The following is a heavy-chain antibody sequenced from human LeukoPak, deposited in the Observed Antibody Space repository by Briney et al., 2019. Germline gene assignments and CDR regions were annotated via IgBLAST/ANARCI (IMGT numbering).Heavy chain of an antibody. Sequence: SETLSLTCAASGGSISSSNWWSWVRQPPGKGLEWIGEIYHSGSTNYNPSLKSRVTISVDKSKNQFSLKLSSVTAADTAVYYCARGGSGYSSSWYVYWGQGTLVTVSS. V-gene: IGHV4-4*02. CDR1: GGSISSSNW. CDR2: IYHSGST. CDR3: ARGGSGYSSSWYVY. D-gene: IGHD6-13*01. J-gene: IGHJ4*02.